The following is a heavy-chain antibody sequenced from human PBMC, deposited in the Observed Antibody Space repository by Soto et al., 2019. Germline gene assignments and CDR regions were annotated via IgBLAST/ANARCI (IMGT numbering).Heavy chain of an antibody. CDR1: GLTVSNNY. CDR3: ARGPNVGFI. J-gene: IGHJ3*02. Sequence: EVQLVESGGGLIQPGGSLRLSCAASGLTVSNNYMSWVRQAPGKGLEWVSVIYSGGNTNYADSVKGRFIISRDNSKNTVHLQMNNLRLEDTAVYYCARGPNVGFIWGQGTTVTVSS. CDR2: IYSGGNT. V-gene: IGHV3-53*01. D-gene: IGHD1-1*01.